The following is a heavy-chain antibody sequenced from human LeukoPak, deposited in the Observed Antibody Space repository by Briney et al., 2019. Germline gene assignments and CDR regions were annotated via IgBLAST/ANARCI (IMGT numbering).Heavy chain of an antibody. Sequence: GGSLRLSCAASGFTFSSYDMHWVRQATGKGLEWVSAIGTAVDTYYPASVKGRFTISRENAKNSLYLQINSLRAGDTAVYYCARVGRSGSPFDYWGQGTLVTVSS. CDR3: ARVGRSGSPFDY. J-gene: IGHJ4*02. CDR2: IGTAVDT. D-gene: IGHD1-26*01. V-gene: IGHV3-13*01. CDR1: GFTFSSYD.